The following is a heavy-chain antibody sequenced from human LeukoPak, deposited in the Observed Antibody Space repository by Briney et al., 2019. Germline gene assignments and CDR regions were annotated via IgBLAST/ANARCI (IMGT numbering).Heavy chain of an antibody. D-gene: IGHD6-19*01. J-gene: IGHJ4*02. CDR3: AKDIRGYSSGWYFDY. CDR2: ISYDGSNK. Sequence: PGGSLRLSCAASGFTFSSYGMHWVRQAPGKGLEWVAVISYDGSNKYYADSVKGRFTISRDNSKNTLYLQMNSLRAEDTAVYYCAKDIRGYSSGWYFDYWGQGTLVTVSS. V-gene: IGHV3-30*18. CDR1: GFTFSSYG.